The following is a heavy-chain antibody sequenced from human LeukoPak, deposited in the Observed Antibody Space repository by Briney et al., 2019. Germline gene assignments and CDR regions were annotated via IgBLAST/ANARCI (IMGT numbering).Heavy chain of an antibody. J-gene: IGHJ4*02. V-gene: IGHV1-46*01. CDR1: GYTFTSYY. D-gene: IGHD5-24*01. Sequence: ASVKVSCKASGYTFTSYYMHWVRQAPGQGLEWMGIINPSGGSTSYAQKFQGRVTITADESTSTAYMELSSLRSEDTAVYYCARGDGYNWPVNYWGQGTLVTVSS. CDR2: INPSGGST. CDR3: ARGDGYNWPVNY.